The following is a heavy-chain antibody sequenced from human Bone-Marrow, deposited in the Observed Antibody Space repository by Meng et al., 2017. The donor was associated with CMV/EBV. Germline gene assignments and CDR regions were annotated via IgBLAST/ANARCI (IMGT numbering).Heavy chain of an antibody. CDR3: ARGPPYHVIYYGMDV. CDR2: ISSSSSYI. V-gene: IGHV3-21*01. CDR1: GFTFSGYS. D-gene: IGHD1-14*01. J-gene: IGHJ6*02. Sequence: GGSLRLSCAASGFTFSGYSMNWVRRAPGKGLEWVSSISSSSSYIYYADSVKGRFTISRDNAKNSLYLQMNSLRAEDTAVYYCARGPPYHVIYYGMDVWGQGTTVTVSS.